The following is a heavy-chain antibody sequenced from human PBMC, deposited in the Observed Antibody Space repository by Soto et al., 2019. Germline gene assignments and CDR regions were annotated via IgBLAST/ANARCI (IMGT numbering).Heavy chain of an antibody. J-gene: IGHJ5*02. CDR2: ISYDGSNK. CDR3: AKDSRNSTSCCKWFDP. CDR1: GFTFSSYG. V-gene: IGHV3-30*18. Sequence: GGSLRLSCAASGFTFSSYGMHWVRQAPGKGLEWVAVISYDGSNKYYADSVKGRFTISRDNSKDTLYLQMNSLRAEDTAVYYCAKDSRNSTSCCKWFDPWGQGTLVTVSS. D-gene: IGHD2-2*01.